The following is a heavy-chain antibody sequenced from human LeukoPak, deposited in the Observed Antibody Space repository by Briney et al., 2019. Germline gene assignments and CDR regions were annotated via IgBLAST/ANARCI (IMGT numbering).Heavy chain of an antibody. CDR1: GFTFSNYW. V-gene: IGHV3-7*03. J-gene: IGHJ4*02. D-gene: IGHD2-21*01. CDR2: INQDGNDK. CDR3: AVTRTRGDH. Sequence: GGSLRLSCAASGFTFSNYWMTWVRQAPGKGLEWVANINQDGNDKYYVDSVKGRLTISRDKTKRSLFLQMNSLRAEDTAVYYCAVTRTRGDHWGQGTLVTVSS.